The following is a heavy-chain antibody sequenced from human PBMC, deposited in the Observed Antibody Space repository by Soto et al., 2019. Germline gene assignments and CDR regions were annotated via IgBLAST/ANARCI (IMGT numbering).Heavy chain of an antibody. Sequence: ASVKVSCKASGGTFSTYTMSWVRQAPGQGLEWMGWINPNSGGTNYAQNFQGWVTMTRDTSISTAYMELSRLRSDDTAVYYCARTHCSSTRCYVGSWDYWGQGTLVTVSS. D-gene: IGHD2-2*01. CDR1: GGTFSTYT. CDR2: INPNSGGT. J-gene: IGHJ4*02. CDR3: ARTHCSSTRCYVGSWDY. V-gene: IGHV1-2*04.